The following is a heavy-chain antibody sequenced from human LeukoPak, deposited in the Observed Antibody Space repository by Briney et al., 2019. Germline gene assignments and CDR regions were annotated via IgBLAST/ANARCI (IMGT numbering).Heavy chain of an antibody. CDR2: ISSSGSTV. Sequence: GGSLRLSCAASGFTFSSYEINWVRQAPGKGLEWVSYISSSGSTVYYADSVQGRFTISRDNAKNSLHLQMNSLRAEDTAVYYCARDELRTGALDVWGQGTVVTVSS. D-gene: IGHD1-7*01. CDR1: GFTFSSYE. CDR3: ARDELRTGALDV. V-gene: IGHV3-48*03. J-gene: IGHJ3*01.